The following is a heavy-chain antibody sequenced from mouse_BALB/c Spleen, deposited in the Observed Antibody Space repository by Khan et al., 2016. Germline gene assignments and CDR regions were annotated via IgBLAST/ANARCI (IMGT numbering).Heavy chain of an antibody. D-gene: IGHD4-1*01. CDR1: GFNIKDTY. CDR3: APGTGTPAWIAY. J-gene: IGHJ3*01. CDR2: IDPANGNT. V-gene: IGHV14-3*02. Sequence: VQLQQSGAELVKPGASVKLSCTASGFNIKDTYMHWVKQRPEQGLEWIGRIDPANGNTKYDPKFQGKATITADTSSNTAYLQLSSLTSEDTAVXYWAPGTGTPAWIAYRGQGTLVTVSA.